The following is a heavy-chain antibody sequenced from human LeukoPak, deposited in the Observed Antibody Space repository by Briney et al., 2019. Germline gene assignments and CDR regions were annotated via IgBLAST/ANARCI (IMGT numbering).Heavy chain of an antibody. CDR1: GYTFTSYY. CDR3: ARPVGIAAAIGFDP. V-gene: IGHV1-46*01. CDR2: INPSGGST. J-gene: IGHJ5*02. D-gene: IGHD6-13*01. Sequence: ASVKVSCKASGYTFTSYYMHWVRQSPGQGLEWMGIINPSGGSTSYAQKLQGRVTMTTDTSTSTAYMELRSLRSDDTAVYYCARPVGIAAAIGFDPWGQGTLVTVSS.